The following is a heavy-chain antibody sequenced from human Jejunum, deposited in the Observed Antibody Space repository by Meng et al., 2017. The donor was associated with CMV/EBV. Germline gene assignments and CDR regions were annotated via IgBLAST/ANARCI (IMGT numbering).Heavy chain of an antibody. CDR1: GYTFTNIG. J-gene: IGHJ4*02. D-gene: IGHD1-26*01. Sequence: GGGGKKPWAYLKVSSKASGYTFTNIGIPWVRQAPGQGLGWMGWISAYNGNTNYAQTLQGRVTMTTDTSTSTAYMELRSLRSDDTAVYYCARVEVGITSGDYWGQGTLVTVSS. CDR2: ISAYNGNT. V-gene: IGHV1-18*01. CDR3: ARVEVGITSGDY.